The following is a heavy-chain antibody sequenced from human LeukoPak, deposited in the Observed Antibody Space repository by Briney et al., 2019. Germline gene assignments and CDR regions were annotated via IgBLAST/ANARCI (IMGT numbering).Heavy chain of an antibody. V-gene: IGHV4-39*07. CDR1: GDSISSSTYF. D-gene: IGHD1-26*01. Sequence: SETLSLTCNVSGDSISSSTYFWAWMRQPPGRGLEWIGSIYSSGDIYKNPSLKSRIAISVDAPKNQVSLKLSSVTAADTAVYYCATGRWELLTWGQGTLVTVSS. CDR2: IYSSGDI. CDR3: ATGRWELLT. J-gene: IGHJ5*02.